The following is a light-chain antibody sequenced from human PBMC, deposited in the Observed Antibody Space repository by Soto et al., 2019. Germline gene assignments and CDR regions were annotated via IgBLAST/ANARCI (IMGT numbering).Light chain of an antibody. CDR1: QNIDSY. Sequence: DIQMTQSPSSLSASVGDRLTITCRASQNIDSYLNWYQQKPGKAPKLLIFAASNLQSGVPSRFSASGSGTDFTVNISSPQPDDFATYYCQQTYSVPGSFGGGTKG. CDR3: QQTYSVPGS. J-gene: IGKJ4*01. V-gene: IGKV1-39*01. CDR2: AAS.